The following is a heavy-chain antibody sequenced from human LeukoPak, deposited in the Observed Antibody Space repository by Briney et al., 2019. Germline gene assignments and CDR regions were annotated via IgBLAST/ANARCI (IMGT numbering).Heavy chain of an antibody. V-gene: IGHV4-39*07. Sequence: YPSETLSLTCAVSGGSTSDTSYYWAWIRQPPGKVLEWIGSIYFSESTFYNPSLKTRVTISIDTSKNQFSLKLSSVTAADTAVYFCAREGSITMVRGSYCDYFDYWGQGTLVTVSS. CDR2: IYFSEST. CDR3: AREGSITMVRGSYCDYFDY. CDR1: GGSTSDTSYY. D-gene: IGHD3-10*01. J-gene: IGHJ4*02.